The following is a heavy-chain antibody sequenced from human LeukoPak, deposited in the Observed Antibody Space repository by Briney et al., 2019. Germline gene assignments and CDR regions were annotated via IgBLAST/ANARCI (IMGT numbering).Heavy chain of an antibody. CDR3: AKGTKDYGSGSHNFDF. CDR2: VGISNSVT. CDR1: GFTFNGFA. Sequence: GAXXXSXAASGFTFNGFAMSWVRQAPGKGLEWXAIVGISNSVTYYADSVKGRFTISRDNSKNTMWLQMNGLRAEDTAVYYCAKGTKDYGSGSHNFDFWGQGILVTVSS. V-gene: IGHV3-23*01. J-gene: IGHJ4*02. D-gene: IGHD3-10*01.